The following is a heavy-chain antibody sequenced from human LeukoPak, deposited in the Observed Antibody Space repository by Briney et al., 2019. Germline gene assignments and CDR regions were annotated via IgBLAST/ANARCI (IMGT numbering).Heavy chain of an antibody. CDR3: ARGYGDYAGY. CDR2: MNPNSGNT. D-gene: IGHD4-17*01. V-gene: IGHV1-8*01. Sequence: ASVRVSCKASGYTFTNYDINWVRQASGQGLEWMGWMNPNSGNTGYAQKFQGRVTMTRNTSISTAYMELSSLRSEDTAVYYCARGYGDYAGYWGQGTLVTVSS. J-gene: IGHJ4*02. CDR1: GYTFTNYD.